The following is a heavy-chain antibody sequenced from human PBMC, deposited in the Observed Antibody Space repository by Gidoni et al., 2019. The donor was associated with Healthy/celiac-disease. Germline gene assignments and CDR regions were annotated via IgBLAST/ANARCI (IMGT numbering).Heavy chain of an antibody. V-gene: IGHV4-59*01. CDR1: GGSISSYY. J-gene: IGHJ4*02. Sequence: QAQLQESAPVLVTPSETLSLTCPVSGGSISSYYWSWIRQPPGKGLEWIGYIYYSGRTNYNPSLKSRVTISVDTSKNQFSLKLSSVTAADTAVYYCARNVKTYYYDSSGHTFDYWGQGTLVTVSS. D-gene: IGHD3-22*01. CDR3: ARNVKTYYYDSSGHTFDY. CDR2: IYYSGRT.